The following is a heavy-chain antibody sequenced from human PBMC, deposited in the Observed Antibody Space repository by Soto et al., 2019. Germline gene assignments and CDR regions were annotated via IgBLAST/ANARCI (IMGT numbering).Heavy chain of an antibody. Sequence: PGGSLRLSCAASGFTFSSYAMHWVRQAPGKGLEWVAVISYDGSNKYYADSVKGRFTISRDNSKNTLYLQMNSLRAEDTAVYYCARDGDYGEGNGMDVWGQGTTVTVSS. J-gene: IGHJ6*02. V-gene: IGHV3-30-3*01. D-gene: IGHD4-17*01. CDR3: ARDGDYGEGNGMDV. CDR1: GFTFSSYA. CDR2: ISYDGSNK.